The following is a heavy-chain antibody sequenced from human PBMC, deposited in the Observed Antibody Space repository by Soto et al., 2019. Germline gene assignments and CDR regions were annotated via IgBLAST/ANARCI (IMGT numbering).Heavy chain of an antibody. J-gene: IGHJ4*02. CDR2: IIPYYNTL. CDR3: ASGASRWYPYFFDS. V-gene: IGHV1-69*13. Sequence: ASVKVSCKXSEGTFNSYAIAWVRQAPGQGLEWMGGIIPYYNTLNYAQKFQDRVTITADDSTNTVYMELSSLRSDDTAVYFCASGASRWYPYFFDSWAQGTLVTVS. D-gene: IGHD6-13*01. CDR1: EGTFNSYA.